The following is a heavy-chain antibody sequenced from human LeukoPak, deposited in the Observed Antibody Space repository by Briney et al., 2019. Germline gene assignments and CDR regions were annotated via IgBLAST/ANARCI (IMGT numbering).Heavy chain of an antibody. J-gene: IGHJ4*02. CDR2: VSGYGGRS. V-gene: IGHV3-23*01. Sequence: GGSLRLSCAASGFTFSSYAMTWVRQAPGKGLEWVSAVSGYGGRSYYADSVKGRFTISRDNSKNTLYLQMNSLRAEDTAVYYCAKDGGSYSANYGGAAESDNWGQGTLVTVSS. CDR3: AKDGGSYSANYGGAAESDN. D-gene: IGHD1-26*01. CDR1: GFTFSSYA.